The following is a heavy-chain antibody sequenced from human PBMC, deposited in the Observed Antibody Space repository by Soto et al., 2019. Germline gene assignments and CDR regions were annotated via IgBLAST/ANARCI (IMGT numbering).Heavy chain of an antibody. V-gene: IGHV3-23*01. D-gene: IGHD6-13*01. CDR1: GFSFSNYA. Sequence: GGSQRLSSAASGFSFSNYAMHWVRQAPGKGLEWVSTIKDSGDSTYYLDSVRGRFTISRDYSRNTLYLQMTSLRAEDTALYHCVKGGASYTSCWYANWGQGILVTVSS. CDR3: VKGGASYTSCWYAN. CDR2: IKDSGDST. J-gene: IGHJ4*02.